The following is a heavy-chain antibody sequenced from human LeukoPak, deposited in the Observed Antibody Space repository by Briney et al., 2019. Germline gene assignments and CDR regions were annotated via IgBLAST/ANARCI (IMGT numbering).Heavy chain of an antibody. Sequence: GGSLRLSCAASGFTFSDYYMSWIRQAPGKGLEWVSYISSSGSTIYYADSVKGRFTISRDNAKNSLYLQMNSLRAEDTAVYYCASSYPLGDGYNEGDYWGQGTLVTVSS. CDR3: ASSYPLGDGYNEGDY. V-gene: IGHV3-11*01. CDR2: ISSSGSTI. D-gene: IGHD5-24*01. J-gene: IGHJ4*02. CDR1: GFTFSDYY.